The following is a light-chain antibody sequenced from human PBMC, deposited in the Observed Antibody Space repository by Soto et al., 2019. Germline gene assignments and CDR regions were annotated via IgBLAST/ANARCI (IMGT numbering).Light chain of an antibody. CDR1: QSVSNNY. CDR2: GAS. J-gene: IGKJ5*01. CDR3: QQYSDLPMT. Sequence: EIALTQSPGTLSLSPGERPTLSCTASQSVSNNYLAWYQQKPGQAPRXXIYGASNRATGIPDRFSGSGSGTDFTLTISRLEPEDFAVYFCQQYSDLPMTFGQGTRLEIK. V-gene: IGKV3-20*01.